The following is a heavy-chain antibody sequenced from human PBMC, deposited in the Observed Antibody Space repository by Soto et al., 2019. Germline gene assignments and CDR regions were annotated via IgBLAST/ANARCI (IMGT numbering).Heavy chain of an antibody. CDR2: IYYSGST. Sequence: QVQLQESGPGLVKPSETLSLTCTVSGGSISNDYWSWIRQPPGKGLEWIGFIYYSGSTTYNPSLKSRVTILVDTSKNQLSLKLSSVTAADTAVYYCARGGNSGYDWGQGTLVTVSS. J-gene: IGHJ4*02. V-gene: IGHV4-59*01. D-gene: IGHD5-12*01. CDR1: GGSISNDY. CDR3: ARGGNSGYD.